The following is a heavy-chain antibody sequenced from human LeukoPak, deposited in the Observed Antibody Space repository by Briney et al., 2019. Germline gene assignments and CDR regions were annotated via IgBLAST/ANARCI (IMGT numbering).Heavy chain of an antibody. J-gene: IGHJ4*02. D-gene: IGHD2-2*01. V-gene: IGHV3-23*01. Sequence: GGSLRLSCAASGFTFSSDGMSSVRQAPEKGLEWVSGILGGAGSTYYADSVKGRFTISRDNSKNTMYLQMNSLRAEDTAVYYCAHGSMYQLDYWGQGTLVTVSS. CDR3: AHGSMYQLDY. CDR1: GFTFSSDG. CDR2: ILGGAGST.